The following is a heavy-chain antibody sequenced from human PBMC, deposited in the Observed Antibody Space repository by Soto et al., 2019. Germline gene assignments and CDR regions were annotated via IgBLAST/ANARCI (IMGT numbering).Heavy chain of an antibody. CDR2: IYYSGST. CDR1: GGSISSSSYY. D-gene: IGHD5-18*01. CDR3: ARQDGYSYGTLDY. V-gene: IGHV4-61*05. J-gene: IGHJ4*02. Sequence: SETLSLTCTVSGGSISSSSYYWGWIRQPPGKGLEWIGYIYYSGSTNYNPSLKSRVTISVDTSKNQFSLKLSSVTAADTAVYYCARQDGYSYGTLDYWGQGTLVTVSS.